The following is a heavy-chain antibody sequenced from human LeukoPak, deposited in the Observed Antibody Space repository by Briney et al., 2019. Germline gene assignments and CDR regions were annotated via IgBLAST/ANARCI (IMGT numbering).Heavy chain of an antibody. Sequence: KPSETLSLTCTVSGDSISSSSYYWGWIRQPRGKGLEWIGSIYYSGSTYYNPSLKSRVTISVDTSQNQFSLQLSSVTAADTAVYYCARPSTDYVWGSYRTGAFDIWGQGTMVTVSS. V-gene: IGHV4-39*01. CDR3: ARPSTDYVWGSYRTGAFDI. J-gene: IGHJ3*02. CDR1: GDSISSSSYY. CDR2: IYYSGST. D-gene: IGHD3-16*02.